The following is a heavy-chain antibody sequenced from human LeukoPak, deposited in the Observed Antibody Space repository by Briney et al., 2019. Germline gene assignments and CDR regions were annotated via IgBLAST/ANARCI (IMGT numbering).Heavy chain of an antibody. Sequence: ASVKVSCKASGGTFSSYAISWVRQAPGQGLEWMGGIIPIFGTANYAQKFQGRVTITADESTSTAYMELRSLRSDDTAVYYCTVGAPPYYFDYWGQGTLVTVSS. D-gene: IGHD1-26*01. V-gene: IGHV1-69*01. CDR1: GGTFSSYA. CDR2: IIPIFGTA. CDR3: TVGAPPYYFDY. J-gene: IGHJ4*02.